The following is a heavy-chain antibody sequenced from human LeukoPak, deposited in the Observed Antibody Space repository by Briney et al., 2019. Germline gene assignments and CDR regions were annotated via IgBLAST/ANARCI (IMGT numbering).Heavy chain of an antibody. J-gene: IGHJ4*02. CDR2: ISSISSYI. D-gene: IGHD2-2*01. Sequence: GGSLRLSCAASGFTFSSYSMNWVRQAPGKGLEWVSSISSISSYIYYADSVKGRFTISRDNAKNSLYLQMNSLRAEDTAVYYCARDEAVPAAMGYYFDYWGQGTLVTVSS. CDR1: GFTFSSYS. V-gene: IGHV3-21*01. CDR3: ARDEAVPAAMGYYFDY.